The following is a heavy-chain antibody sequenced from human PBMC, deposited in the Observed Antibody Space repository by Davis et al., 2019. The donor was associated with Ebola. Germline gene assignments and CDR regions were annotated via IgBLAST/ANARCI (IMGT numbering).Heavy chain of an antibody. J-gene: IGHJ3*02. CDR1: GYTFKNYA. CDR3: ARTSIVGTTTTASDI. CDR2: ISAYNGNT. V-gene: IGHV1-18*01. D-gene: IGHD1-26*01. Sequence: ASVKVSCKASGYTFKNYAISWVRQAPGQGLEWMGWISAYNGNTNYAQILQGRVTMTTDTSMGTAYMELRSLRSDDTAVYFCARTSIVGTTTTASDIWGQGTMVTVSS.